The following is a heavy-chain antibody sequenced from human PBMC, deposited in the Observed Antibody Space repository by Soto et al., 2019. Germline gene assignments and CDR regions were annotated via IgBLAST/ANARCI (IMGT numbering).Heavy chain of an antibody. J-gene: IGHJ5*02. CDR3: ARTPSNDYGDYHGGHIWFDP. CDR1: GDSVTSHY. D-gene: IGHD4-17*01. CDR2: MHYTGFS. Sequence: PSETLSLTCSFSGDSVTSHYLTWIRQSPEKGLEWIGYMHYTGFSHYNPSLKSRLTISVDRSKNQFILQLTSVTVEDTAVYYFARTPSNDYGDYHGGHIWFDPWGQGTLVTVSS. V-gene: IGHV4-59*02.